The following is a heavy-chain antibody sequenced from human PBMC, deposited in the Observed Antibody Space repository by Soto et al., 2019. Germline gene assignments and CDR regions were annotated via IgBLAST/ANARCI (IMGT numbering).Heavy chain of an antibody. CDR1: GYTFTGYY. CDR3: AREVGTDSPCYFDY. V-gene: IGHV1-2*02. D-gene: IGHD1-1*01. Sequence: ASVKVSCKASGYTFTGYYMHWVRQAPGQGLEWMGWINPNSGGTNYAQKFQGRVTMTRDTSISTAYMELSRLRSDDTAVYYCAREVGTDSPCYFDYSGQGTLVTVSS. CDR2: INPNSGGT. J-gene: IGHJ4*02.